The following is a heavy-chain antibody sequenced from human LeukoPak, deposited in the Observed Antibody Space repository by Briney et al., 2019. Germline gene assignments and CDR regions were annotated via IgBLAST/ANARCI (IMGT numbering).Heavy chain of an antibody. Sequence: GGSLRLSCAASGFTFNTYGMSWVRQAPGKGLEWVSSITSTGSYTFYADSVKGRFTISRDNAKNSLYLQMNSLRAEDTAIYYCARDPYSGSYGDSYYYYMDVWGKGTTVTISS. D-gene: IGHD1-26*01. CDR2: ITSTGSYT. CDR1: GFTFNTYG. CDR3: ARDPYSGSYGDSYYYYMDV. J-gene: IGHJ6*03. V-gene: IGHV3-21*01.